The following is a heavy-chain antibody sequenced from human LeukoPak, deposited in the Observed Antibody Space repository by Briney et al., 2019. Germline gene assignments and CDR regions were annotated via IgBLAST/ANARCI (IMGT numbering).Heavy chain of an antibody. V-gene: IGHV3-23*01. CDR3: AKGGYDYVEVAYFDF. CDR2: IIASSGST. J-gene: IGHJ4*02. D-gene: IGHD5-12*01. Sequence: GGSLRLSCTASGFSFNNNAMSWVRQAPGKGLEWVSIIIASSGSTFYADSVKGRFTISRDNSKNTLYLQMNSLSVEDTAVYYCAKGGYDYVEVAYFDFGGQGALVTVPS. CDR1: GFSFNNNA.